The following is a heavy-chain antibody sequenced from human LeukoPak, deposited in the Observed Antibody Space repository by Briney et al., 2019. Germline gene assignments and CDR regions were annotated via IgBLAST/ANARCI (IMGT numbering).Heavy chain of an antibody. CDR1: GFTFSSYA. CDR3: ARGTHSGLY. D-gene: IGHD3-10*01. J-gene: IGHJ4*02. CDR2: ISYDGSNK. Sequence: PGGSLRLSCAASGFTFSSYAMHWVRQAPGKGLEWVAVISYDGSNKYYADSVKGRFTISRDNSKNTLYLQMNSLRAEDTAVYYCARGTHSGLYWGQGTLVTVSS. V-gene: IGHV3-30-3*01.